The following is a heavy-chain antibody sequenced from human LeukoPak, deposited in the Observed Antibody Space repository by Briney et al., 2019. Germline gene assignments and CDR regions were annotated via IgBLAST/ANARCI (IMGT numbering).Heavy chain of an antibody. CDR1: GHTFGDHY. Sequence: ASVKVSCKASGHTFGDHYMHCVRQAPGQGLEWMGWINPNSGGTKYAQRFQGRVTMTRDTSISTAYMELRRLRSDDTAVYYCARVLLRTGIPEGFDPWGQGTLVTVSS. V-gene: IGHV1-2*02. CDR3: ARVLLRTGIPEGFDP. CDR2: INPNSGGT. J-gene: IGHJ5*02. D-gene: IGHD1-14*01.